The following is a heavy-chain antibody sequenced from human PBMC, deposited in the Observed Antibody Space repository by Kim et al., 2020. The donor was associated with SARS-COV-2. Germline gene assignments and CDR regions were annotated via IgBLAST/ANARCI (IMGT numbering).Heavy chain of an antibody. CDR2: IIPIFGTA. V-gene: IGHV1-69*13. CDR3: ARDPAMGVELPRGDAFDI. Sequence: SVKVSCKASGGTFSSYAISWVRQAPGQGLEWMGGIIPIFGTANYAQKFQGRVTITADESTSTAYMELSSLRSEDTAVYYCARDPAMGVELPRGDAFDIWGQGTMVTVSS. D-gene: IGHD1-7*01. J-gene: IGHJ3*02. CDR1: GGTFSSYA.